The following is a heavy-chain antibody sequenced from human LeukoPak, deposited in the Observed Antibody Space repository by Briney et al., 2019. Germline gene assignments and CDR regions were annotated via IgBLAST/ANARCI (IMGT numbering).Heavy chain of an antibody. J-gene: IGHJ4*02. CDR1: GIIFSSYG. Sequence: GGSLRLSCVASGIIFSSYGMHWVRQAPGKGLEWVAFIRYDGRNKYYTDSVKGRFTISRDNSKNTLYLQMNSLRDEDTAVYYCAKVGSGWYGVDYWGQGTLVTVSS. D-gene: IGHD6-19*01. CDR3: AKVGSGWYGVDY. CDR2: IRYDGRNK. V-gene: IGHV3-30*02.